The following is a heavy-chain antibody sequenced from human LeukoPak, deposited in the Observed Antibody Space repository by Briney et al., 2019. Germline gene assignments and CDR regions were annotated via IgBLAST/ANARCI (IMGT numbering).Heavy chain of an antibody. J-gene: IGHJ5*02. D-gene: IGHD6-6*01. V-gene: IGHV4-34*01. CDR2: INHSGST. CDR1: GGSFSGYY. Sequence: SETLSPTCAVYGGSFSGYYWSWIRQPPGKGLEWIGEINHSGSTNYNPSLKSRVTISVDTSKNQFSLKLSSVTAADTAVYYCARGRLAARPRTNWFDPWGQGTLVTVSS. CDR3: ARGRLAARPRTNWFDP.